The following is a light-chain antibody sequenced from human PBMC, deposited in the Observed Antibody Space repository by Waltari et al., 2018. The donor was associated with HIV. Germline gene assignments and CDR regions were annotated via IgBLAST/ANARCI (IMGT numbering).Light chain of an antibody. CDR3: AAWNDRLSGYV. V-gene: IGLV1-47*01. Sequence: LTQSHSVSESPGKTVTISCTGNSGSIASNFVQWYQQLPGTAPKLLIYTNNQRPSGVPDRFSGSKSGTSASLAISGLRSEDEADYYCAAWNDRLSGYVFGTGTKVT. CDR2: TNN. CDR1: SGSIASNF. J-gene: IGLJ1*01.